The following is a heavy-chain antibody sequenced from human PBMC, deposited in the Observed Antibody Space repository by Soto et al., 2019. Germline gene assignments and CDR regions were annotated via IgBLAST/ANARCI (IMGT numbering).Heavy chain of an antibody. CDR2: IYYSGST. CDR1: GVSISSGGYY. D-gene: IGHD3-22*01. Sequence: SETLSLTCTVSGVSISSGGYYWSWIRQHPGKGLEWIGYIYYSGSTYYNPSLNSRLTISVDTSKNQFSLRLSSVTAADTAVYYCARETVVIPNFSDYWGQGILVTVSS. J-gene: IGHJ4*02. CDR3: ARETVVIPNFSDY. V-gene: IGHV4-31*03.